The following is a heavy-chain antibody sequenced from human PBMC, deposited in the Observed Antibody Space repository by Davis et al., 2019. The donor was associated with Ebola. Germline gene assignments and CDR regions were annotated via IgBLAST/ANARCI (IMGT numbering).Heavy chain of an antibody. J-gene: IGHJ4*02. CDR3: VRHPPSNWNEFDY. CDR2: MNPKTGNT. CDR1: GYTFTTYD. Sequence: ASVKVSCKASGYTFTTYDINWVRQATGQGLEWMGWMNPKTGNTGYAQKFQGRVTMTRDTSITTAYMELSSLTSEDTAVYYCVRHPPSNWNEFDYWGQGTLVTVSS. V-gene: IGHV1-8*01. D-gene: IGHD1-20*01.